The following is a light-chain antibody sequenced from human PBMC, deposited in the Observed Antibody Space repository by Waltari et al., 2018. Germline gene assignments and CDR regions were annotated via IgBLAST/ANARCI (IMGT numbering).Light chain of an antibody. Sequence: QSALTQPASVSGSPGQSIAISCTGTDTDIGRHNFVSWYRQRPGDVPKLIIYDVNSRPSGISSGFFGAKFGNTASLTISGLQTEDEAVYYCSSYTTGRTYVFGTGTKVTVL. J-gene: IGLJ1*01. CDR1: DTDIGRHNF. V-gene: IGLV2-14*03. CDR3: SSYTTGRTYV. CDR2: DVN.